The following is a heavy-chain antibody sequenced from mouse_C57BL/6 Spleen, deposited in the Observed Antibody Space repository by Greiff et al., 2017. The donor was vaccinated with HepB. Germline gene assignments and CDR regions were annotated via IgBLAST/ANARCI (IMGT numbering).Heavy chain of an antibody. J-gene: IGHJ4*01. V-gene: IGHV5-17*01. CDR1: GFTFSDYG. D-gene: IGHD1-1*01. CDR3: ARGTVVARMDY. Sequence: EVQLVESGGGLVKPGGSLKLSCAASGFTFSDYGMHWVRQAPEKGLEWVAYISSGSSTIYYADTVKGRFTISRDNAKNTLFLQMTSLRSEDTAMYYCARGTVVARMDYWVKEPQSPSPQ. CDR2: ISSGSSTI.